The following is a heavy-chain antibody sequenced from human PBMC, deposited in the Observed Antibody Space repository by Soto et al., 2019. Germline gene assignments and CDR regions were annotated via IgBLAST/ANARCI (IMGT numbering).Heavy chain of an antibody. V-gene: IGHV1-18*01. CDR3: ARDRAVTTLGWFDP. Sequence: QVQLVQSGAEVKKPGASVKVSCKASGYTFTSYGISWVRQAPGQGLEWMGWISAYNGNTNYAQKLQGRITMTTDTXXSTAYMELRSLRSDDTAVYYCARDRAVTTLGWFDPWGQGTLVTVSS. J-gene: IGHJ5*02. D-gene: IGHD4-4*01. CDR1: GYTFTSYG. CDR2: ISAYNGNT.